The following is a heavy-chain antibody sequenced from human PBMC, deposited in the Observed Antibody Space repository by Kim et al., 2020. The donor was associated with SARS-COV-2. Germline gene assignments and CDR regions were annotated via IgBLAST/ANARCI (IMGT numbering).Heavy chain of an antibody. CDR3: AKEQPDGYAHY. Sequence: GGSLRLSCAASGFTFSNYAMSWVRQAPGKGLEWVSAISGSGSRTYYADSVKGRFSISRDNSKNTLYLQMNSLRAEDAAVYYCAKEQPDGYAHYWGQGALVTVSS. CDR2: ISGSGSRT. CDR1: GFTFSNYA. V-gene: IGHV3-23*01. D-gene: IGHD5-12*01. J-gene: IGHJ4*02.